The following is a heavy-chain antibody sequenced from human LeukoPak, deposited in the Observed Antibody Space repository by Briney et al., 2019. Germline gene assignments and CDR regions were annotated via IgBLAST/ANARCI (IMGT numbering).Heavy chain of an antibody. J-gene: IGHJ4*02. V-gene: IGHV4-59*01. D-gene: IGHD3-16*01. CDR1: GGSISSYY. CDR2: IYYSGST. CDR3: ARVPPNGLRAYYFDY. Sequence: PSETLSLTCTVSGGSISSYYWSWIRQPPGKGLEWIGYIYYSGSTNYNPSLKSRVTISVNTSKNQFSLKLSSVTAADTAVYYCARVPPNGLRAYYFDYWGQGTLVTVSS.